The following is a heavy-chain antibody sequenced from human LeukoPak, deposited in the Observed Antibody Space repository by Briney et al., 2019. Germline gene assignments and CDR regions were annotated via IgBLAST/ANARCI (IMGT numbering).Heavy chain of an antibody. CDR3: AGEYSYGLWYDY. CDR1: GGSISSYY. J-gene: IGHJ4*02. D-gene: IGHD5-18*01. CDR2: IYTSGST. Sequence: SETPSLTCTVSGGSISSYYWSWIRQPAGKGLEWIGRIYTSGSTNYNPSLKSRVTMSVDTSKNQFSLKLSSVTAADTAVYYCAGEYSYGLWYDYWGQGTLVTVSS. V-gene: IGHV4-4*07.